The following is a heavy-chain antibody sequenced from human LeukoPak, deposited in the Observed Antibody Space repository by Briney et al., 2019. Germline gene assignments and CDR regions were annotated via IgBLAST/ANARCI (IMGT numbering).Heavy chain of an antibody. Sequence: PGGSLRLSCAASGFTVSSYNMNWVRQAPGKGLEWVSSISSSSSYIDYADSVKGRFTISRDNAKNSLYLQMNSLRAEDTAVYYCARDTRHRYCSSAICYRGWFDPWGQGTLVTVSS. J-gene: IGHJ5*02. CDR1: GFTVSSYN. CDR3: ARDTRHRYCSSAICYRGWFDP. V-gene: IGHV3-21*01. CDR2: ISSSSSYI. D-gene: IGHD2-2*01.